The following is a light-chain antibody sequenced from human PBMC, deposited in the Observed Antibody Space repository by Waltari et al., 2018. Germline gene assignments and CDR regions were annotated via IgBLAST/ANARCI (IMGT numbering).Light chain of an antibody. J-gene: IGLJ2*01. V-gene: IGLV1-44*01. CDR1: SPNIGSTT. Sequence: SLLPPPPSASGTAGQRVTIAYSGISPNIGSTTVSWYQHIPGTAPKLPIYSNNQRPAGVPDRVSGSKSGTSASLAISGLQSEDEADYYCAAWDDSLNGLVVGGGTKLTVL. CDR3: AAWDDSLNGLV. CDR2: SNN.